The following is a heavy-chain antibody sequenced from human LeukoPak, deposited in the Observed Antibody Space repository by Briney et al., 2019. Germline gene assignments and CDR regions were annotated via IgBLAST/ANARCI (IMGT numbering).Heavy chain of an antibody. V-gene: IGHV3-21*01. CDR3: ARDQAQWRVDAFDI. CDR2: ISSSSSYI. D-gene: IGHD6-19*01. J-gene: IGHJ3*02. CDR1: GFTFRNYD. Sequence: PGGSLRLSCAASGFTFRNYDMNWVRQAPGKGLEWVSSISSSSSYIYYADSVKGRFTISRDNAKNSLYLQMNSLRAEDTAVYYCARDQAQWRVDAFDIWGQGTMVTVSS.